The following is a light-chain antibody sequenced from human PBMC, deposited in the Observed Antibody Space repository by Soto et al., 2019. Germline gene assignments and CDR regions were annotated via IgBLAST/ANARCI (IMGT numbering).Light chain of an antibody. Sequence: QSALTQPRSVSGSPGQSVTISCTGTNSDIGGYNYGSWYQQHPGKAPKVMIYDVSRRPSGVPDRFSGSKSGYTASLTISGLHAEDEADYSCCSHAGTYTFRVFGGGTNVTVL. CDR1: NSDIGGYNY. CDR3: CSHAGTYTFRV. CDR2: DVS. V-gene: IGLV2-11*01. J-gene: IGLJ3*02.